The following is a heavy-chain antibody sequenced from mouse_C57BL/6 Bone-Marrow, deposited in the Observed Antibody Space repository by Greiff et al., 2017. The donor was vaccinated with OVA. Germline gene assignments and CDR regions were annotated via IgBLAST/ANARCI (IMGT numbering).Heavy chain of an antibody. J-gene: IGHJ3*02. CDR3: ASYYYGSR. CDR2: IDPEDGET. D-gene: IGHD1-1*01. V-gene: IGHV14-2*01. Sequence: EVQLQQSGAELVKPGASVTLSCTASGFTITDYYMHWVKPRTAQGLSWIGRIDPEDGETKYAPKFQGKATITADTSSNTAYLQLSSLTSEDTAVYYCASYYYGSRWGQGTLVTVSA. CDR1: GFTITDYY.